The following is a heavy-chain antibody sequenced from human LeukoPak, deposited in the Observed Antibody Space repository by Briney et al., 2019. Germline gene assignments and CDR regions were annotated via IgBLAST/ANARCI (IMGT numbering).Heavy chain of an antibody. CDR1: GFTFSSYA. CDR2: ISSNGGSR. Sequence: GGSLRLSCSASGFTFSSYAMHWVRQAPGKGLEYVSAISSNGGSRYYADSVKGRFTISRDNSKNTLYLQMSSLRAEDTAVYYCVVQGWVFRAPTQYYFDYWGQGTLVTVSS. J-gene: IGHJ4*02. D-gene: IGHD1-1*01. V-gene: IGHV3-64D*06. CDR3: VVQGWVFRAPTQYYFDY.